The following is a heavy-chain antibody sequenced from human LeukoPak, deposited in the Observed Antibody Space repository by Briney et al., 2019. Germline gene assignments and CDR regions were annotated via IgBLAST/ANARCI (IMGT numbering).Heavy chain of an antibody. D-gene: IGHD3-10*01. Sequence: PGGSLRLSCAASGFTFSSYGMHWVRQAPGKGLEWVAFIRYDGSNKYYADSVKGRFTISRDNSKNTLYLQMNNLRAEDTAVYYCAKGLLWFGELSPCYWGQGTLVTVSS. CDR3: AKGLLWFGELSPCY. CDR1: GFTFSSYG. CDR2: IRYDGSNK. J-gene: IGHJ4*02. V-gene: IGHV3-30*02.